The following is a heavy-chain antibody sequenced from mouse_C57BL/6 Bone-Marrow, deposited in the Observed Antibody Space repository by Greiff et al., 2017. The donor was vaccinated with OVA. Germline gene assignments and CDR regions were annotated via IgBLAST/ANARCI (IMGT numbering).Heavy chain of an antibody. CDR1: GYTFTSYW. V-gene: IGHV1-69*01. CDR3: ARAGLNYAMDY. CDR2: IDPSDSYT. D-gene: IGHD2-4*01. J-gene: IGHJ4*01. Sequence: VKLQESGAELVMPGASVKLSCKASGYTFTSYWMHWVKQRPGQGLEWIGEIDPSDSYTNYNQKFKGKSTLTVDKSSRTAYMQLSSLTSDDSAVYYCARAGLNYAMDYWGQGTSVTVSS.